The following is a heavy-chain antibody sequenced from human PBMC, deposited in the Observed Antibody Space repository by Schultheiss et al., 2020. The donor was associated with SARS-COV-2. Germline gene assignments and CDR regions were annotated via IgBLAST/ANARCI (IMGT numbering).Heavy chain of an antibody. V-gene: IGHV3-48*03. CDR3: ARATPGGWFDP. J-gene: IGHJ5*02. CDR2: ISSSGSTI. Sequence: GGSLRLSCAASGFTFSSYEMNWVRQAPGKGLEWVSYISSSGSTIYYADSVKGRFTISRDNSKNTLYLQMNSLRAEDTAVYYCARATPGGWFDPWGQGTLVTVSS. D-gene: IGHD3-10*01. CDR1: GFTFSSYE.